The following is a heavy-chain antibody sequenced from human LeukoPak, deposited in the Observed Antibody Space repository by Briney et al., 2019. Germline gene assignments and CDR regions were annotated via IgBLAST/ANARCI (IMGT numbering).Heavy chain of an antibody. J-gene: IGHJ6*03. CDR2: IYYSGST. V-gene: IGHV4-30-4*08. CDR3: AKTPYCSSTSCYYYYYMDV. D-gene: IGHD2-2*01. CDR1: GGSFSGYY. Sequence: PSETLSLTCAVYGGSFSGYYWSWIRQPPGKGLEWIGYIYYSGSTYYNPSLKSRVTISVDTSKNQFSLKLSSVTAADTAVYYCAKTPYCSSTSCYYYYYMDVWGKGTTVTVSS.